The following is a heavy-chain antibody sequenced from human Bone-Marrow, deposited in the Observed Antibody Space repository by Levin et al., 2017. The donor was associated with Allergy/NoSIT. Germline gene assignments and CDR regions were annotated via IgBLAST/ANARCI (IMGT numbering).Heavy chain of an antibody. J-gene: IGHJ5*02. CDR1: GFTFGDYA. CDR2: IRSKAYGGTT. CDR3: TLARATGNWFDP. D-gene: IGHD5-12*01. Sequence: PGGSLRLSCTASGFTFGDYAMSWVRQAPGKGLEWVGFIRSKAYGGTTEYAASVKGRFTISRDDSKSIAYLQMNSLKTEDTAVYYCTLARATGNWFDPWGQGTLVTVSS. V-gene: IGHV3-49*04.